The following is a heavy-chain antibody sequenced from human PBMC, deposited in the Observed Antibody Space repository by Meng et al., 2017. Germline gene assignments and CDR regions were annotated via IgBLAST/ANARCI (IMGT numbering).Heavy chain of an antibody. Sequence: GESLKISCAASGFTFSSYWMSWVRQAPGKGLEWVAVISYDGSNKYYADSVKGRFTISRDNSKNTLYLQMNNLRAEDTAVYYCARPLAPRRDGYNARSYYYYYGMDVWGQGTTVTVSS. D-gene: IGHD5-24*01. CDR1: GFTFSSYW. V-gene: IGHV3-30*03. CDR3: ARPLAPRRDGYNARSYYYYYGMDV. CDR2: ISYDGSNK. J-gene: IGHJ6*02.